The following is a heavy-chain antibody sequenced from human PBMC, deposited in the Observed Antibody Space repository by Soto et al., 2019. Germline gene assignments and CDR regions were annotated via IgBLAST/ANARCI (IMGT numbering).Heavy chain of an antibody. CDR1: GFTFSSYA. CDR2: ISYDGSNK. V-gene: IGHV3-30-3*01. D-gene: IGHD1-26*01. Sequence: QVQLVESGGGVVQPGRSLRLSCAASGFTFSSYAMHWVRQAPGKGLEWVAVISYDGSNKYYADSVKGRFTISRDNSKNTLDLQMNSLRAEDTAVYYCARGYNGAFDIWGHGTMVTFS. J-gene: IGHJ3*02. CDR3: ARGYNGAFDI.